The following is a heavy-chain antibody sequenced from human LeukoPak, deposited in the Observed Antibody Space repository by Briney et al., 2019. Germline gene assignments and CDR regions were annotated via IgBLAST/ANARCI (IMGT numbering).Heavy chain of an antibody. Sequence: SETLSLTCAVYGGSFSRYYWSWIRQSPGKGLEWIAEIDHRGDTNYNPSVKSRVTISVDTSKNQFSLKVRSLSAADTAVYYCARGPTISETGYFDFWGRGPWSPSPQ. D-gene: IGHD1-1*01. CDR3: ARGPTISETGYFDF. J-gene: IGHJ4*03. CDR1: GGSFSRYY. V-gene: IGHV4-34*01. CDR2: IDHRGDT.